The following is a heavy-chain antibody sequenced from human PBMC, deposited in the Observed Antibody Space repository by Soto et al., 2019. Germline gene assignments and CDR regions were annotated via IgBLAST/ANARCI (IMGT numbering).Heavy chain of an antibody. Sequence: SVKVSCKASGGTFSSYAISWVRQAPGQGLEWMGGIIPIFGTANYAQKFQGRVTITADESTSTAYMELSSLRSEDTAVYYCAREIRWELENFRTKEYYFDYWGQGTLVTVSS. CDR2: IIPIFGTA. D-gene: IGHD1-26*01. CDR3: AREIRWELENFRTKEYYFDY. CDR1: GGTFSSYA. V-gene: IGHV1-69*13. J-gene: IGHJ4*02.